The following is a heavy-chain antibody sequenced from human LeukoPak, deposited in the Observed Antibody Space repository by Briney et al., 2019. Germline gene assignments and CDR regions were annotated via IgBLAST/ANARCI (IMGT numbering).Heavy chain of an antibody. J-gene: IGHJ4*02. V-gene: IGHV3-48*02. D-gene: IGHD3-10*01. CDR2: ISSSSGTI. CDR3: ARWSIIGVPFDY. CDR1: GFTFSSYS. Sequence: GGSLRLSCAASGFTFSSYSMNWARQAPGKGLEWVSYISSSSGTIYYGDSVKGRFTISRDNAKNSLYLQMNSLRDEDTAVYYCARWSIIGVPFDYWGQGTLVTVSS.